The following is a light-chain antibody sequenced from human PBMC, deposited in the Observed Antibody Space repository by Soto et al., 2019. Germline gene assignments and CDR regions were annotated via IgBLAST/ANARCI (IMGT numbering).Light chain of an antibody. CDR2: DAS. J-gene: IGKJ1*01. CDR1: QDISNW. V-gene: IGKV1-5*01. CDR3: QQYYTYWHM. Sequence: DIQMTQSPSSVSASVGDRVTITCRASQDISNWLAWYQQKPGKAPKLLIYDASNLESGVPSTFSGSGSGTEFTLTISSLQPDDFATYYCQQYYTYWHMFGQGTKVDIK.